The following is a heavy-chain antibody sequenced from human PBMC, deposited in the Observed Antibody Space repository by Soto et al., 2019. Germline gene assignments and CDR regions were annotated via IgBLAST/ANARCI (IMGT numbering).Heavy chain of an antibody. V-gene: IGHV1-69*01. CDR2: IIPIFGTA. CDR1: GGTFSSYA. J-gene: IGHJ5*02. D-gene: IGHD1-26*01. Sequence: QVQLVQSGAEVKKPGSSVKVSCKASGGTFSSYAISWVRQAPGQGLEWMGGIIPIFGTANYAQKFQGRVTITADESTSTAYKELSSLRSEDTAVYYCARAPSGGSYWGWFDPWGQGTLVTVSS. CDR3: ARAPSGGSYWGWFDP.